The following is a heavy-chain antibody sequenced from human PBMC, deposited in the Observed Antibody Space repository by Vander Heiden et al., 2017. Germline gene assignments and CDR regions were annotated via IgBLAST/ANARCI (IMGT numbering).Heavy chain of an antibody. CDR3: AREGIAADAFDI. D-gene: IGHD6-13*01. CDR2: INWNGGST. V-gene: IGHV3-20*01. CDR1: CSPFDDYG. J-gene: IGHJ3*02. Sequence: EVQLVESGGGVVRPAGSLRLSCAAPCSPFDDYGMTWPRQARGKGMEWVAGINWNGGSTGYADSVKGRCTISRDNAKNSLYLQMNSLRAEDTDLYHCAREGIAADAFDIWGQGTMVTVSS.